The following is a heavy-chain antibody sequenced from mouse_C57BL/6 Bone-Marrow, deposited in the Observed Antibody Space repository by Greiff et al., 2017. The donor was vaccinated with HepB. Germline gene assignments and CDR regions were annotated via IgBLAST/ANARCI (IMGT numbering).Heavy chain of an antibody. CDR3: ARTDGSRYFDY. CDR1: GYAFTNYL. V-gene: IGHV1-54*01. CDR2: INPGSGGT. D-gene: IGHD1-1*01. Sequence: QVQLQQSGAELVRPGTSVKVSCKASGYAFTNYLIEWVKQRPGKGLEWIGVINPGSGGTNYNEKFKGKATLTVDKSSSTAYMQLRSLTSEDSAVYVCARTDGSRYFDYGGQGTTLTVSP. J-gene: IGHJ2*01.